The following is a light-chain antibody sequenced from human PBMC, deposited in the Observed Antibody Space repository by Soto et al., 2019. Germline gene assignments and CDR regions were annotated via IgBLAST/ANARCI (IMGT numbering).Light chain of an antibody. CDR1: SSDVGDYNY. CDR2: EVS. CDR3: SSYINSITFVV. J-gene: IGLJ2*01. Sequence: QSVLTQPASVSGSPGQSITISCTGTSSDVGDYNYVSWYQQHPGKAPKLMISEVSNRPSGVSNRFSGSKSGNTASLTISGLQAEDEADYYCSSYINSITFVVFGGGTKLTVL. V-gene: IGLV2-14*01.